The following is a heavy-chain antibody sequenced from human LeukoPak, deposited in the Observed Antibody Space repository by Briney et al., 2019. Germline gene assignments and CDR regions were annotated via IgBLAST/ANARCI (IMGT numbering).Heavy chain of an antibody. CDR1: GGTFSSYA. Sequence: SVKVSCKASGGTFSSYAISWVRQAPGQGLEWMGGIIPIFGTANYAQKFQGRVTITADKSTSTAYMELSSLRSEDTAVYYCARVRASSVVVIVPADWYFDLWGRGTLVTVSS. CDR2: IIPIFGTA. J-gene: IGHJ2*01. CDR3: ARVRASSVVVIVPADWYFDL. V-gene: IGHV1-69*06. D-gene: IGHD2-21*01.